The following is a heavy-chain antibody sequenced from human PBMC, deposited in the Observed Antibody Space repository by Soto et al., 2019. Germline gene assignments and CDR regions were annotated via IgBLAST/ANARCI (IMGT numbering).Heavy chain of an antibody. Sequence: ASVKVSCKASGYTFTSYGISWVRQAPGQGLEWMGWISAYNGNTNYAQKLQGRVTMTTDTSTSTAYMELRSLRSDDTAVYYCARDSSPYYDFWSGYYTAFDYWGQGTLVTVSS. CDR3: ARDSSPYYDFWSGYYTAFDY. J-gene: IGHJ4*02. D-gene: IGHD3-3*01. V-gene: IGHV1-18*01. CDR2: ISAYNGNT. CDR1: GYTFTSYG.